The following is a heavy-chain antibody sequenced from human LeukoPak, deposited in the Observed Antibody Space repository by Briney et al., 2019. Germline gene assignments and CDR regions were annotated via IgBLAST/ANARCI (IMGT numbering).Heavy chain of an antibody. J-gene: IGHJ5*02. CDR3: ARGQVPAARGYNWFDP. CDR2: INARGDT. CDR1: GWSFNDYY. D-gene: IGHD2-2*01. Sequence: SETLSLTCAVYGWSFNDYYWNWVRQPPGKGLEWIGEINARGDTNYNPSLTSRVTISVDSSKNQFSLTLTSMIAADTAIYYCARGQVPAARGYNWFDPWGKGTLVTVSS. V-gene: IGHV4-34*01.